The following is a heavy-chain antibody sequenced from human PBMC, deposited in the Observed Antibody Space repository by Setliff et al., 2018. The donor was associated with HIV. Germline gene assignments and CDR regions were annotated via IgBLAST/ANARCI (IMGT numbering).Heavy chain of an antibody. V-gene: IGHV4-59*08. J-gene: IGHJ2*01. D-gene: IGHD6-19*01. CDR1: GGSISSYY. CDR3: ARGLSSGWYGYWYFDL. CDR2: MYYSGST. Sequence: SETLSLTCTVSGGSISSYYWSWIRQPPGKGLEWIGYMYYSGSTNYNPSLKSRVTISVDTSKNQFSLKLSSVTAADTAVYYCARGLSSGWYGYWYFDLWGRGTLVTVSS.